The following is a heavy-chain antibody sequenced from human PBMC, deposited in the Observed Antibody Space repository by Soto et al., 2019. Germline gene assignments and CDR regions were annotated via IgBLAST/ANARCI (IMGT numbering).Heavy chain of an antibody. V-gene: IGHV4-34*01. D-gene: IGHD6-13*01. J-gene: IGHJ4*02. CDR1: GGSFSGDY. CDR3: ARYPGLGGIAAVDY. Sequence: QVQLQQWGAGLLKPSETLSLTCAVYGGSFSGDYWSWIRQPPGKGLEWIGEINHSGSTNYNPSLKRRVTISVDTSNNQCTLKLSSVTAADTAVYYGARYPGLGGIAAVDYWGQGTLVTVSS. CDR2: INHSGST.